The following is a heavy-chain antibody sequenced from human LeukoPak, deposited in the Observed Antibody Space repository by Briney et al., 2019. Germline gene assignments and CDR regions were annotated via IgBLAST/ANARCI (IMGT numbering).Heavy chain of an antibody. D-gene: IGHD5-18*01. CDR3: ARTGYSYSLIYMDV. J-gene: IGHJ6*03. CDR1: GFTFSSYS. Sequence: GGSLRLSCAASGFTFSSYSMNWVHQAPGQGLEWVSYISSSSSSIYYADSVKGRFTISRDNAKNSLYLQMNSLRAEDTAVYYCARTGYSYSLIYMDVWGKGTTVTVSS. V-gene: IGHV3-48*01. CDR2: ISSSSSSI.